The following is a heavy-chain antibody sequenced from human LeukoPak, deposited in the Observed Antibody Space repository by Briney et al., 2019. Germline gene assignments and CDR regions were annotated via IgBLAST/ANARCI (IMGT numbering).Heavy chain of an antibody. CDR2: IVVGSGNT. CDR1: GFTFTSSA. J-gene: IGHJ6*02. Sequence: ASVKVSCKASGFTFTSSAMQWVRQARGQRLEWRGWIVVGSGNTNYAQKFQERVTITRDMSTSTAYMELSSLRSEDTAVYYCARGYCSSTSCFYYYYGMDVWGQGTTVTVSS. D-gene: IGHD2-2*01. CDR3: ARGYCSSTSCFYYYYGMDV. V-gene: IGHV1-58*02.